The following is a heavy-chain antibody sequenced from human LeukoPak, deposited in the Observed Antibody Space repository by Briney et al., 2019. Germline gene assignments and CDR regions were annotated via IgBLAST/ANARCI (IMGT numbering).Heavy chain of an antibody. V-gene: IGHV3-48*01. CDR1: GFTFSSYS. Sequence: GGSLRLSCAASGFTFSSYSMNWVRQAPGKGLEWVSYISSSSSTMYYADSVKGRFSISRDNAKKSLYLQMNSLRAEDTAVYYCAKSRVQGFDPWGQGTLVTVSS. J-gene: IGHJ5*02. CDR2: ISSSSSTM. CDR3: AKSRVQGFDP. D-gene: IGHD1-1*01.